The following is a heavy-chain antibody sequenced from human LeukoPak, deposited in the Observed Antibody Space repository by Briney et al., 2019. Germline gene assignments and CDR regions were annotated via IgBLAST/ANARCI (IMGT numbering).Heavy chain of an antibody. J-gene: IGHJ4*02. V-gene: IGHV3-23*01. CDR3: ATYRQVLLPFES. CDR2: IFPSVGEI. D-gene: IGHD2-8*02. Sequence: GGSLRLSCAASGFTIRTFAMIWVRQPPGKGLEWVSSIFPSVGEIHYADSVRGRFTISRDNSKSTLSLQMNSLRADDTAIYYCATYRQVLLPFESWGQGTLVTVSS. CDR1: GFTIRTFA.